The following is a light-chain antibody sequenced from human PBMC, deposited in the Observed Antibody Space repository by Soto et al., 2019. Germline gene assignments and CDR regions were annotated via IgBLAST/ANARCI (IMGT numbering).Light chain of an antibody. J-gene: IGKJ5*01. CDR3: QQYNNWPS. V-gene: IGKV1-39*01. CDR1: QSISGY. CDR2: GAS. Sequence: DIQMTQSPSSLSASVGDRVTIACRASQSISGYLNWYQQKPGKAPKVLISGASTLHNGVPSRFSGRGSGTEFTLTIRSLQSEDFAVYFCQQYNNWPSFGQGTRLEIK.